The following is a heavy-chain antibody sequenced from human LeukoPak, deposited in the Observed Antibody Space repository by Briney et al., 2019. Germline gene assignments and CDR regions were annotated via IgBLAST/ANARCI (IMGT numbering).Heavy chain of an antibody. D-gene: IGHD1-26*01. CDR3: AKEGVVGATDLDYFDY. CDR2: ISYDGSNK. V-gene: IGHV3-30*18. J-gene: IGHJ4*02. Sequence: GGSLRLSCAASGFTFSSYGMHWVRQAPGKGLEWVAVISYDGSNKYYADSVKGRFTISRDNSKNTLYLQMNSLRAEDTAVYYCAKEGVVGATDLDYFDYWGQGTLVTVSS. CDR1: GFTFSSYG.